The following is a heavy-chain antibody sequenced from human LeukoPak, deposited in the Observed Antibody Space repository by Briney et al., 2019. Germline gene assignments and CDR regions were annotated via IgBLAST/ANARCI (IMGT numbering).Heavy chain of an antibody. CDR3: ARYLGYSNYEAFDY. J-gene: IGHJ4*02. D-gene: IGHD4-11*01. Sequence: GASVKVSCKASGGTFSSYAISWVRQAPGQGLEWMGGIIPIFGTANYAQKFQGRVTITADESTSTAYMELSSLRSEDTAVYYCARYLGYSNYEAFDYWGQGTLVTVSS. V-gene: IGHV1-69*13. CDR1: GGTFSSYA. CDR2: IIPIFGTA.